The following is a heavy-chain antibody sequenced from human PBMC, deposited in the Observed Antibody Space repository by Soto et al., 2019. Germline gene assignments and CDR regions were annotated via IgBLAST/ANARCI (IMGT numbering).Heavy chain of an antibody. J-gene: IGHJ6*03. Sequence: QVQLQESGPGLVKPSETLSLSCSVSGGSISGHYWSWVRQTPGKGLEWIGYMYYSGSTNYNPSLTSRVNIPVDTSKNHFSLRLTSVTAADTAVYYCARGPYYDLIWNYYYMDVWGKGTTVTVSS. CDR1: GGSISGHY. CDR3: ARGPYYDLIWNYYYMDV. V-gene: IGHV4-59*08. CDR2: MYYSGST. D-gene: IGHD3-16*01.